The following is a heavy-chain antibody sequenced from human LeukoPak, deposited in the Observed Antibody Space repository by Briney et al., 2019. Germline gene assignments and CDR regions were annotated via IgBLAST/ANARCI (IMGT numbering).Heavy chain of an antibody. V-gene: IGHV3-21*01. J-gene: IGHJ4*01. Sequence: GGSLRLSCAASGFTFSNSAMNWVRQAPGKGLEWVSSINDVGSHIYYADSVRGRFTISRDNAKTSVYLQMNNLRPEDTAVYYCARDATYYLRYGYFDCWGHGTLVTVSS. CDR2: INDVGSHI. CDR1: GFTFSNSA. D-gene: IGHD5/OR15-5a*01. CDR3: ARDATYYLRYGYFDC.